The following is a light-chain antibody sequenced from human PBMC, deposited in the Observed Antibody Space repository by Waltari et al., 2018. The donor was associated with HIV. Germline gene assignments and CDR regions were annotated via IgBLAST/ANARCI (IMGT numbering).Light chain of an antibody. CDR2: RNN. J-gene: IGLJ2*01. CDR3: AAWDDSLL. V-gene: IGLV1-47*01. Sequence: QDVMTQPPPASGTPGQRVTISCSESSSNIGSKSVYCYHPLPGTAHKLLIYRNNPRPSGVPDRFSGSKSGTSASLAISGLRSEDEADYYCAAWDDSLLFGGGTKLTVL. CDR1: SSNIGSKS.